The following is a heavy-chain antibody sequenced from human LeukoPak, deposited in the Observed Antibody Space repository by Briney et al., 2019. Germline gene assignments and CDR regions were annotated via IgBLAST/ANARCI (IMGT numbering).Heavy chain of an antibody. J-gene: IGHJ3*02. V-gene: IGHV6-1*01. Sequence: SQTLSLTCVISGDSVSSNIAAWTWIRQSPSRGLEWLGRTYYRSRWFYEYAVSVKGRITITLDTSKNQLSLEMNSVIPEDTAVYYCARDLVVARGGNAFDIWGQGTMVTVSS. CDR3: ARDLVVARGGNAFDI. CDR1: GDSVSSNIAA. CDR2: TYYRSRWFY. D-gene: IGHD2-15*01.